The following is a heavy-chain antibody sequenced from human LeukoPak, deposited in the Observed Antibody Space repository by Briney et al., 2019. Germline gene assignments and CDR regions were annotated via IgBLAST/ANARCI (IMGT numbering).Heavy chain of an antibody. V-gene: IGHV3-15*01. Sequence: GGSLRLSCAASGFNFSNAWMSWVRQAPGKELEWVGLIKRKTDGGTTDYAAPVKGRFTISRDDSKNTLYLQMNSLKTEDTAVYYCTLYLGSWGQGTLVTVSS. CDR1: GFNFSNAW. J-gene: IGHJ4*02. CDR3: TLYLGS. CDR2: IKRKTDGGTT.